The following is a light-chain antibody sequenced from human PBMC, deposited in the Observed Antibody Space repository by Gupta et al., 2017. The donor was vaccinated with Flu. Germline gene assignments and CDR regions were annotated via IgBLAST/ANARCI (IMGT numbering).Light chain of an antibody. J-gene: IGLJ1*01. CDR1: SSDVGGHDS. Sequence: QSALTQPPSVSGSPGQSLTISCPGTSSDVGGHDSVAGYQQRPDKAPRLLIYEVTKRPSGFSDCFSGSKSRSPSTLIVAGFQAEDEAAYYCSSCAYSNRYVFGRGTAVTVL. V-gene: IGLV2-8*01. CDR2: EVT. CDR3: SSCAYSNRYV.